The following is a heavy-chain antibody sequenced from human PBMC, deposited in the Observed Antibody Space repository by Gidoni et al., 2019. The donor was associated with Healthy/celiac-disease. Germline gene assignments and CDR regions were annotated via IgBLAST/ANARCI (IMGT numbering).Heavy chain of an antibody. V-gene: IGHV4-59*01. J-gene: IGHJ4*02. CDR3: ARVRKCVGYSFDY. CDR2: IYYRGST. Sequence: QVQRQESGTGLVKHSETLSLTCTVAGGSISSYYWSWIRQPPGKGLEWIGYIYYRGSTNYNPSLKSRVTISVDTSKNQFSLKLSSVPAADTAVYYCARVRKCVGYSFDYWGQGTLVTVSS. D-gene: IGHD1-26*01. CDR1: GGSISSYY.